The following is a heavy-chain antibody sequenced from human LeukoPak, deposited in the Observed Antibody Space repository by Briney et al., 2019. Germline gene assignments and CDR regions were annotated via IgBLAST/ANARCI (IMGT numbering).Heavy chain of an antibody. CDR1: GGSFSGYY. CDR3: ARCSSRSGGSCFYFDY. Sequence: SETLSLTCAVYGGSFSGYYWTWIRQPPGKGLEWIGEINHSGSTNYNPSLKSRVTISVDTSKNQFSLKLSSVTAADTAVYYCARCSSRSGGSCFYFDYWGQGTLVTVSS. D-gene: IGHD2-15*01. CDR2: INHSGST. J-gene: IGHJ4*02. V-gene: IGHV4-34*01.